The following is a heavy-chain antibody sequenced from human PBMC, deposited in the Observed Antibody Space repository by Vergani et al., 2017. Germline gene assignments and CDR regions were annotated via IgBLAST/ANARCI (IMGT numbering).Heavy chain of an antibody. D-gene: IGHD5-12*01. CDR3: AGYPKYGGYAY. CDR2: IWYDGSNK. V-gene: IGHV3-33*01. Sequence: QVQLVESGGGVVQPGRSLRLSCAASGFTFSSYGMHWVRQAPGKGREWVAVIWYDGSNKYYADSVKGRFTISRDNSKNTLYLQMNSLRDEDTAVYYCAGYPKYGGYAYWGQGTLVTVSS. J-gene: IGHJ4*02. CDR1: GFTFSSYG.